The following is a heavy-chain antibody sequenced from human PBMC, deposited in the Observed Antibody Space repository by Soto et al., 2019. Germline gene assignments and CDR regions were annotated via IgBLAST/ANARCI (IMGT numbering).Heavy chain of an antibody. J-gene: IGHJ4*02. CDR2: INSDGSST. D-gene: IGHD6-6*01. CDR1: GFTFRSYW. CDR3: ASGGSSLNFDS. V-gene: IGHV3-74*01. Sequence: GGGLRLSCAAAGFTFRSYWMQWVRQAPGKGLVWVSWINSDGSSTSYADSVKGRFTISRDNAKNTLYLQMNSLRAEDTAVYYCASGGSSLNFDSWGQGTLVTVSS.